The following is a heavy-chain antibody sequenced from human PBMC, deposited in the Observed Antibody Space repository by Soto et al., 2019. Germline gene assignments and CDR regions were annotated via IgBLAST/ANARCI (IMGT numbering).Heavy chain of an antibody. V-gene: IGHV4-31*03. Sequence: QVQLQESGPGLVKPSQTLSLTCTVSGGSISSGGYFWSWIRQPPGKGLEWIGNIFYSGTAYYNPTLKSRVPISVDPSKNQFALKLSSVTAADTAVYFCARAVLYWGQGTLVTVSS. J-gene: IGHJ4*02. D-gene: IGHD1-1*01. CDR2: IFYSGTA. CDR3: ARAVLY. CDR1: GGSISSGGYF.